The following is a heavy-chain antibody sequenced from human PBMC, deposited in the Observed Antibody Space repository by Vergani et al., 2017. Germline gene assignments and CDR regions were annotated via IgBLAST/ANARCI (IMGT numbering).Heavy chain of an antibody. CDR1: GFTFSTYA. V-gene: IGHV3-23*01. CDR3: VKDAGSYENFFDS. D-gene: IGHD1-26*01. CDR2: LTGGGGST. Sequence: EVQLLESGGSLKQPGGSVRLSCAASGFTFSTYAMHWVRQAPGKGLEWVSALTGGGGSTYSADSFKGRFIISRDNSRDTLYLQMNSLRPEDTATYYCVKDAGSYENFFDSWGQGNLVTVSS. J-gene: IGHJ4*02.